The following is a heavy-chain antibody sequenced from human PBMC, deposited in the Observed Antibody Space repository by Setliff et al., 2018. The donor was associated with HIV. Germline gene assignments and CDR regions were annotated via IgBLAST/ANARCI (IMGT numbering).Heavy chain of an antibody. D-gene: IGHD6-19*01. J-gene: IGHJ4*02. CDR3: ARRRSSGWYHYFDY. CDR2: VYHSGST. Sequence: PSETLSLTCGVSGYSLTSGYYWCWIRQPPGKGLEWIGSVYHSGSTYYNPSLKSRVTISVDTSKNQFSLKLSSVTAADTAVYYCARRRSSGWYHYFDYWGQGTLVTVSS. V-gene: IGHV4-38-2*01. CDR1: GYSLTSGYY.